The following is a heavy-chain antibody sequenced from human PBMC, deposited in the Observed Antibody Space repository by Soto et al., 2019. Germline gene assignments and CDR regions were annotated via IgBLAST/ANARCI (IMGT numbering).Heavy chain of an antibody. J-gene: IGHJ4*02. CDR3: ARVPSGDYFDY. V-gene: IGHV4-30-2*01. CDR2: IYHSGST. Sequence: SETLSLTCAVSGGSISSGGYSWSWIRQPPGKGLEWIGYIYHSGSTYYNPSLKSRVTISVDRSKNQFSLKLSSVTAADTAVYYCARVPSGDYFDYWGQGTLVTVSS. D-gene: IGHD3-10*01. CDR1: GGSISSGGYS.